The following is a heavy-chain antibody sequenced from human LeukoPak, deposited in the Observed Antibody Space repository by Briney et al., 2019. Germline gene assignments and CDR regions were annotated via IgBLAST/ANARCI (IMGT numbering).Heavy chain of an antibody. CDR3: ARDTRRYFDL. CDR2: IYYSGST. Sequence: SQTLSLTCTVSGGSISSGGYYWSWIRQHPGKGLEWIGYIYYSGSTYYHPSLKSRVTISVDTSKNQFSLKLSSVTAADTAVYYCARDTRRYFDLWGRGTLVTVSS. CDR1: GGSISSGGYY. V-gene: IGHV4-31*03. J-gene: IGHJ2*01.